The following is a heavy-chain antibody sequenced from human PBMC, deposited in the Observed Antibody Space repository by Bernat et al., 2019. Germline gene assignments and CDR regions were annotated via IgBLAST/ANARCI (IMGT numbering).Heavy chain of an antibody. CDR1: GFTFSSYA. V-gene: IGHV3-33*01. CDR2: IWYDGSNQ. J-gene: IGHJ3*01. Sequence: QVQLMESGGGVVQPGRSLRLSCAASGFTFSSYAVHWVRQAPGKGLEWVAAIWYDGSNQYYIESVKGRFTISRDNSRNTLFLQMNNLRVEDTAVYYCAREGPYCSSLGCRHRNAFDVWGQGTVVTVSS. D-gene: IGHD2-2*01. CDR3: AREGPYCSSLGCRHRNAFDV.